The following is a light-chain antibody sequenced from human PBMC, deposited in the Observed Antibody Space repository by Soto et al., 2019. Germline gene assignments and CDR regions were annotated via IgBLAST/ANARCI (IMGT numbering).Light chain of an antibody. Sequence: EIVLAQSPGTLSLSPGERATLSCRASLSVSSSYLAWYQQKPGQAPRLLVSGASSRATGLPDRFSGSGSGTDFTLTISRLEPEDFAMYYCQQYGTSYTFGPGTKVDIK. CDR1: LSVSSSY. CDR3: QQYGTSYT. J-gene: IGKJ3*01. V-gene: IGKV3-20*01. CDR2: GAS.